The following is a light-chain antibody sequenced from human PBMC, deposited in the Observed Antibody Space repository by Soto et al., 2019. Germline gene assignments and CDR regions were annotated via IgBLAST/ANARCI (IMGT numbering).Light chain of an antibody. CDR2: TTS. Sequence: DIQMTQSPSSLSASVGDRVTITCRASQSISYYLNWYQQKPGRAPRLLIYTTSSLQSGVPSKFSGSASGTDFTLTISSLQPEDFAAYYCQQSYTTPWTCGQGTKVETK. V-gene: IGKV1-39*01. J-gene: IGKJ1*01. CDR3: QQSYTTPWT. CDR1: QSISYY.